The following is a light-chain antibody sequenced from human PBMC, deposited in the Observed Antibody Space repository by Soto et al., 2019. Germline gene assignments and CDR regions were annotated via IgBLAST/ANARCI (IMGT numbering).Light chain of an antibody. CDR2: GAS. CDR1: QTVSSN. Sequence: EIVMTQSPATLSVSPGGRATLSCRAGQTVSSNLAWYQQKPGQAPRLLIYGASTRATDIPARFSGSGSGTEFTLTISSLQSEDFAVYYCQQYDNWPLTFGGGTKVDIK. J-gene: IGKJ4*01. V-gene: IGKV3-15*01. CDR3: QQYDNWPLT.